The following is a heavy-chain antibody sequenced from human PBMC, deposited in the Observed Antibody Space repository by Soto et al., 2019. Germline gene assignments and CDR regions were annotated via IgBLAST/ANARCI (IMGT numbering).Heavy chain of an antibody. D-gene: IGHD3-10*01. V-gene: IGHV1-2*02. CDR2: INPYSGGA. J-gene: IGHJ5*02. Sequence: QVQLLQSGAEVKKPGASVKVSCKASGYTFTGYFMHWVRQAPGQGLEWMGWINPYSGGADCAQSFQGRVTMTRDTSISTVYMELSRLRFDDTAVYYCARVIRGAYYNSPLDTWGQGTVVTVSS. CDR1: GYTFTGYF. CDR3: ARVIRGAYYNSPLDT.